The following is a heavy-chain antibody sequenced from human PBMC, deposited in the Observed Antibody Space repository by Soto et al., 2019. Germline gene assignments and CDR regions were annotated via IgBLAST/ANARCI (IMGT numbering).Heavy chain of an antibody. V-gene: IGHV3-21*01. Sequence: GGSLRLSCAASGFTFSSYSMNWVRQAPGKGLEWVSSISSSSSYIYYADSVKGRFTISRDNAKNSLYLQMNSLRAEDTAVYYCARSHVLEDIVVVPAADFDYWGQGTLVTVSS. J-gene: IGHJ4*02. CDR2: ISSSSSYI. CDR1: GFTFSSYS. CDR3: ARSHVLEDIVVVPAADFDY. D-gene: IGHD2-2*01.